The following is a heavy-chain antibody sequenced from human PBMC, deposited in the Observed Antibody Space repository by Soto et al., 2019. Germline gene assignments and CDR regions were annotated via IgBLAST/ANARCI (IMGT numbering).Heavy chain of an antibody. CDR3: AKDKYSSGRTAFDY. V-gene: IGHV3-9*01. J-gene: IGHJ4*02. Sequence: EVQLVESGGGLVQPGRSLRLSCAASGFTFDDYAMHWVRQAPGKGLEWVSGISWDSGIIGYADSVKGRFTISRNNAKNSLYLQMKRLRAEDTALYYCAKDKYSSGRTAFDYWGQGTLVTVAS. D-gene: IGHD6-19*01. CDR2: ISWDSGII. CDR1: GFTFDDYA.